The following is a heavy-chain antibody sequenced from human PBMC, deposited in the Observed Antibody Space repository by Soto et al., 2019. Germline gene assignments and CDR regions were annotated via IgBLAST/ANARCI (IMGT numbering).Heavy chain of an antibody. J-gene: IGHJ6*02. CDR3: AGGYDSYYYGMDV. D-gene: IGHD3-22*01. CDR1: GGTFSSYA. CDR2: IIPIFGTA. V-gene: IGHV1-69*13. Sequence: ASVKVSCKASGGTFSSYAISWMRQAPGQGLEWMGGIIPIFGTANYAQKFQGRVTITADESTSTAYMELSSLRSEDTAVYYCAGGYDSYYYGMDVWGQGTTVTSP.